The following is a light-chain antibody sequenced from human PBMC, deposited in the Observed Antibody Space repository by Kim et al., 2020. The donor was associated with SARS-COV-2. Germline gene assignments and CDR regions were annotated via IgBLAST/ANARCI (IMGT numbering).Light chain of an antibody. CDR3: ISYAGSNIFV. V-gene: IGLV2-8*01. J-gene: IGLJ1*01. Sequence: QSALTQPPSASGSLGQSVTISCTGTSSDVGGYKYVSWYQQNPGKAPKLMIYEVTKRPSGVPDRFSGSRSGNTASLTVSGLQAEDEVDYYCISYAGSNIFVFGTGTKVTVL. CDR1: SSDVGGYKY. CDR2: EVT.